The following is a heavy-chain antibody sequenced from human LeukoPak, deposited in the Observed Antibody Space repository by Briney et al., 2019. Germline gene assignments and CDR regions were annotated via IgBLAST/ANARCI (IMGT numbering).Heavy chain of an antibody. CDR1: GFSFTNYW. CDR3: ARDQVGIFDY. V-gene: IGHV3-7*01. Sequence: PGGSLRLSCAASGFSFTNYWMSWVRQAPGKGPEWVANIDQGGSERNYEDSVRGRFTISRDNARNSLYLQLNSLRADDTAIYYCARDQVGIFDYWGQGTLVTVSS. J-gene: IGHJ4*02. D-gene: IGHD1-26*01. CDR2: IDQGGSER.